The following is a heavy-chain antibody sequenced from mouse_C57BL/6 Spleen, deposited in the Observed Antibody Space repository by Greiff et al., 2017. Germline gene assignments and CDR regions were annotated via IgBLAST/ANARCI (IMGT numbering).Heavy chain of an antibody. J-gene: IGHJ3*01. D-gene: IGHD2-3*01. CDR2: IWTGGGT. CDR1: GFSLTGYA. CDR3: ARNDGYSFAY. Sequence: VKLMESGPGLVAPSQSLSITCTVSGFSLTGYAISWVRQPPGQGLEWLGVIWTGGGTNYNSALKSRLSISKDNSKSQVFLKMNSLQTDDTARYYCARNDGYSFAYWGQGTLVTVSA. V-gene: IGHV2-9-1*01.